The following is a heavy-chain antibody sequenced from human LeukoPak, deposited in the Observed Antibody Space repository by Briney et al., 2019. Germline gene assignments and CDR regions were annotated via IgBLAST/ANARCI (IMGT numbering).Heavy chain of an antibody. CDR3: ARGVDTVVSYYYYYMDV. Sequence: SETLSLTCAVSGYSISSGYYWGWIRPPPGMGLEWIGIIYHSGSTYYNPSLKSRVTISVDTSKNQFSLKLSSVTAADTAVYYCARGVDTVVSYYYYYMDVWGKGTTVTVSS. CDR1: GYSISSGYY. D-gene: IGHD5-18*01. V-gene: IGHV4-38-2*01. J-gene: IGHJ6*03. CDR2: IYHSGST.